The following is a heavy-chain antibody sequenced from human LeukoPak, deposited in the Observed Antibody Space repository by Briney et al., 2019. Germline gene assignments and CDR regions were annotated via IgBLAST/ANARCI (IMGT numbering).Heavy chain of an antibody. CDR1: GFTVITSF. J-gene: IGHJ4*02. D-gene: IGHD7-27*01. V-gene: IGHV3-53*01. Sequence: GGSLRLSCSASGFTVITSFMSWVRQAPGKGPEWVSVIYNDGTTYYADSVKGRFTISRDNPKNTLYLQMNALRAEDTAVYYCTKTGGPWDWGQGTLVTVSS. CDR2: IYNDGTT. CDR3: TKTGGPWD.